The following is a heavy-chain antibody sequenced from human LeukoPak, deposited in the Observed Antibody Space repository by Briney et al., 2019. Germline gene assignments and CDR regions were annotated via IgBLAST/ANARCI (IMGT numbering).Heavy chain of an antibody. V-gene: IGHV3-53*01. J-gene: IGHJ4*02. D-gene: IGHD4-11*01. CDR2: IYSVGTT. CDR3: ARDESKNY. CDR1: DFSVGSNY. Sequence: GGSLRLSCAASDFSVGSNYMTWVRQAPGKGLEWVSLIYSVGTTFYADSVKGRFTISRDNAKNSLYLQMNSLRAEDTAVYYCARDESKNYWGQGTLVTVSS.